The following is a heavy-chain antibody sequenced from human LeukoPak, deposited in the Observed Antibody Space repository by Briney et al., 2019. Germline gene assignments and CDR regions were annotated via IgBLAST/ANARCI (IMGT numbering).Heavy chain of an antibody. D-gene: IGHD6-13*01. J-gene: IGHJ3*02. Sequence: GVSLRLSCAASGFTFSSYAMSWVRQAPGKGLEWVSAISGSGGSTYYADSVKGRFTISRDNSKNTLYLQMNSLRAEDTAVYYCAKDLREYSSSWYGAFDIWGQGTMVTVSS. CDR3: AKDLREYSSSWYGAFDI. V-gene: IGHV3-23*01. CDR2: ISGSGGST. CDR1: GFTFSSYA.